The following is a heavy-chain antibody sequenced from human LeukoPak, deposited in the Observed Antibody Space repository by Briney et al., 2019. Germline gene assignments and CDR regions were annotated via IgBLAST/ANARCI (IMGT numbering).Heavy chain of an antibody. CDR3: AKVVRAYSSGWYDY. CDR1: GFTFSSYA. D-gene: IGHD6-19*01. Sequence: GGSLRLSCAASGFTFSSYAMSWVRQAPGKGLEWVSAISGSGGSTYYADSVKGRFTISRDNSKNTLYLQMNSLRAEDTAVYYCAKVVRAYSSGWYDYWGQGTLVTVSS. J-gene: IGHJ4*02. V-gene: IGHV3-23*01. CDR2: ISGSGGST.